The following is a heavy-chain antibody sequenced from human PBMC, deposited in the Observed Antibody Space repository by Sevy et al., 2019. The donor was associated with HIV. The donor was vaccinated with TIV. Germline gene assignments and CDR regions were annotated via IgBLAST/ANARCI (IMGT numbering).Heavy chain of an antibody. CDR1: GYTLTELS. J-gene: IGHJ4*02. D-gene: IGHD3-22*01. V-gene: IGHV1-24*01. CDR3: ATTKDYYDSSGYPFDY. Sequence: ASVKVSCKDSGYTLTELSMHWVRQAPGKGLEWMGSFDPEDGERIYQQKFQGRVTLTEDTSTDTAYMELSSLRSEDTAVYYCATTKDYYDSSGYPFDYWGQGTLVTVSS. CDR2: FDPEDGER.